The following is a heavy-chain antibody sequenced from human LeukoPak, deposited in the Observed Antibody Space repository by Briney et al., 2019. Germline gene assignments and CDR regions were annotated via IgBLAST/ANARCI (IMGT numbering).Heavy chain of an antibody. D-gene: IGHD5-18*01. Sequence: GASVKVSCSASGYTFTSYGISWVRQAPGQGLEWMGWVSAYNGNTKYAQNLQGRVTMTRDTSTNTAYMELRSLRSDDTAVYYCAIDLAYSHIPEKAFDHWGQGTLVTVSS. CDR3: AIDLAYSHIPEKAFDH. J-gene: IGHJ4*02. V-gene: IGHV1-18*01. CDR1: GYTFTSYG. CDR2: VSAYNGNT.